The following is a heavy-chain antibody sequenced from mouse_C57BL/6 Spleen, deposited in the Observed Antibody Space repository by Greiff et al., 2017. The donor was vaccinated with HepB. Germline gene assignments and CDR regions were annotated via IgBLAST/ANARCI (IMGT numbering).Heavy chain of an antibody. J-gene: IGHJ2*01. CDR1: GFTFSSYA. D-gene: IGHD2-3*01. Sequence: EVQVVESGGGLVKPGGSLKLSCAASGFTFSSYAMSWVRQTPEKRLEWVATISDGGSYTYYPDNVKGRFTISRDNAKNNLYLQMSHLKSEDTAMYYCARDYDGYYVYFDYWGQGTTLTVSS. V-gene: IGHV5-4*01. CDR2: ISDGGSYT. CDR3: ARDYDGYYVYFDY.